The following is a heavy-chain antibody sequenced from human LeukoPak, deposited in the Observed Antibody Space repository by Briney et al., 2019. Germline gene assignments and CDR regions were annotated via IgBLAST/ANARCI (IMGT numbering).Heavy chain of an antibody. CDR2: IHYSGNT. CDR1: GDSISSYY. Sequence: SETLSLTCTVSGDSISSYYWSWIRQPPGKGLEWIAYIHYSGNTKYNPSLKSRVTISVDTSKNQFSLKFNSVTAADTALYYCARHVSSGFDYWGQGTLVTVSS. J-gene: IGHJ4*02. CDR3: ARHVSSGFDY. V-gene: IGHV4-59*08. D-gene: IGHD6-19*01.